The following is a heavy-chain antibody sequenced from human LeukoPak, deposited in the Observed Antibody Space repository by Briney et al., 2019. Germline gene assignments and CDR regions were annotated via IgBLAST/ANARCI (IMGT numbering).Heavy chain of an antibody. CDR1: GFTFSSYG. V-gene: IGHV3-30*18. D-gene: IGHD6-13*01. CDR3: AKDARTGIAASKSLGYFQH. CDR2: ISYDGSNK. J-gene: IGHJ1*01. Sequence: GGSLRLSCAASGFTFSSYGMHWVRQAPGKGLEWGAVISYDGSNKYYADSVKGRFTISRDNSKNTLYLQMNSLRAEDTAVYYCAKDARTGIAASKSLGYFQHWGQGTLVTVSS.